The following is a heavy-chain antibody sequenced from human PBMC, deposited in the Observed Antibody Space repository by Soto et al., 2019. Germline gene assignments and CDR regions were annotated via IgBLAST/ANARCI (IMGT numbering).Heavy chain of an antibody. J-gene: IGHJ4*02. D-gene: IGHD3-22*01. CDR3: ARGYYYDSSGYHWLFDY. CDR2: INAGNGNT. CDR1: GYTFTSYA. V-gene: IGHV1-3*01. Sequence: ASVKVSCKASGYTFTSYAMHWVRQAPGQRLEWMGWINAGNGNTKYSQKFQGRVTITRDTSASTAYMELSSLRSEDTAVYYCARGYYYDSSGYHWLFDYWGQGTLVTVSS.